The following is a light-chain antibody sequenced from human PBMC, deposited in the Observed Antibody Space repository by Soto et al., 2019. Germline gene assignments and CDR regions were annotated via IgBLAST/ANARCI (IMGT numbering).Light chain of an antibody. CDR1: RRVLYSSTNKNS. J-gene: IGKJ5*01. CDR2: WAS. Sequence: DIVMTQSPDSLAVSLGERATINCRSSRRVLYSSTNKNSLAWYQHKPGQPPKLLFYWASTRESGVPDRFIGGGSVTNFTLTISSLQPEDVAVYYCQQYYDTQITFGQGTRLEIK. CDR3: QQYYDTQIT. V-gene: IGKV4-1*01.